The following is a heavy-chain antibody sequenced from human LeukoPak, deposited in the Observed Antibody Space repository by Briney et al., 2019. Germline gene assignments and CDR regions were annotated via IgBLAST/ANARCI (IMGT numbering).Heavy chain of an antibody. Sequence: ASVKVSCKASGYTFTSYGISWVRQAPGQGLEWMGWISAYNGNTNYAQKLQGRVTMTTDTSTSTAYMELRSLRSDDTAVYYCARAHSYYDFWSGYFPFDYWGQGTLVTVSS. J-gene: IGHJ4*02. CDR2: ISAYNGNT. CDR3: ARAHSYYDFWSGYFPFDY. CDR1: GYTFTSYG. V-gene: IGHV1-18*01. D-gene: IGHD3-3*01.